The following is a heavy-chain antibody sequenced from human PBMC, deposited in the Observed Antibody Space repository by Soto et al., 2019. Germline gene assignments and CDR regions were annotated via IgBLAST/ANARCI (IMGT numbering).Heavy chain of an antibody. Sequence: QVQLVQSGAEVKKPGASVKVSCKASGYTFTSYAMHWVRQAPGQRLEWMGWINAGNGNTKYSQKFQGRVTITRDTSASTAYMELSSLRSEDTAVYYCARDSDSSGYYYQWWVYWGQGTLVTVSS. CDR2: INAGNGNT. J-gene: IGHJ4*02. D-gene: IGHD3-22*01. CDR3: ARDSDSSGYYYQWWVY. CDR1: GYTFTSYA. V-gene: IGHV1-3*01.